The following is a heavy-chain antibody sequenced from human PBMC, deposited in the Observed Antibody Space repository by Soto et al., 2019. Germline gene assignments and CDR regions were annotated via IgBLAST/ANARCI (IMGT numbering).Heavy chain of an antibody. V-gene: IGHV3-30-3*01. CDR2: ISYDGSNK. CDR1: GFTFSSYA. D-gene: IGHD2-15*01. J-gene: IGHJ4*02. Sequence: VQLVESGGGVVQPGRSLRLSCAASGFTFSSYAMHWVRQAPGKGLEWVAVISYDGSNKYYADSVKGRFTISRDNSKNTLYLQMNSLRAEDTAVYYCARDVGDGGKPDYWGQGTLVTVSS. CDR3: ARDVGDGGKPDY.